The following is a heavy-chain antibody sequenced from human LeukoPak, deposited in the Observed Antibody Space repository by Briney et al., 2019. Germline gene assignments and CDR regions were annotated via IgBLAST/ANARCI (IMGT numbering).Heavy chain of an antibody. V-gene: IGHV6-1*01. CDR1: GDSVSSNSAA. CDR2: TYYRSKWYN. D-gene: IGHD6-13*01. CDR3: ARGLPYSSSWGNWFDP. Sequence: SQTLSLTCAISGDSVSSNSAAWNWIRQSPSRGLEWLGRTYYRSKWYNDYAVSVKSRITINPDTSKNQFSLQLNSVTPEDTAVYYCARGLPYSSSWGNWFDPWGQGTLVTVSS. J-gene: IGHJ5*02.